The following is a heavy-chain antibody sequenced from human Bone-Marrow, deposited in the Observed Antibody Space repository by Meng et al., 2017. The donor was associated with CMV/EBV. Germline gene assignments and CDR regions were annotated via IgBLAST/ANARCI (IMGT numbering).Heavy chain of an antibody. V-gene: IGHV1-2*02. CDR2: TNPKSGVT. J-gene: IGHJ4*01. CDR1: GYTFSDYF. Sequence: ASVKVSCKASGYTFSDYFLHWVRQAPGQGLEWMGWTNPKSGVTNYAQRFQDRVTMTTDTSIRTVYMDLSRLTSDDTAIFYCARDLGVGAAGYWGQGTLVTVSS. CDR3: ARDLGVGAAGY. D-gene: IGHD3-3*01.